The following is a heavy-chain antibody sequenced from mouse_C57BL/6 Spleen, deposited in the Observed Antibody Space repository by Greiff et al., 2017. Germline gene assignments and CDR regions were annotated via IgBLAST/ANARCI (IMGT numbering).Heavy chain of an antibody. J-gene: IGHJ3*01. Sequence: QVQLQQSGAELVKPGASVKMSCKASGYTFTSYWITWVKQRPGQGLEWIGDIYPGSGSTNYNEKFKSKATLTVDTSSSTAYMQLSSLASEDSAVXYCARYWSSPAWFAYWGQGTLGTVSA. D-gene: IGHD1-1*01. CDR1: GYTFTSYW. V-gene: IGHV1-55*01. CDR2: IYPGSGST. CDR3: ARYWSSPAWFAY.